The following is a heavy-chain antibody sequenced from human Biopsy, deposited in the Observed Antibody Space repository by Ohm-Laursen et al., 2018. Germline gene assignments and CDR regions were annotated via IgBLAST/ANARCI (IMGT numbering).Heavy chain of an antibody. CDR3: AGDINNWNVNY. CDR2: IVPNTGGT. CDR1: GYTFTGSY. D-gene: IGHD1-20*01. J-gene: IGHJ4*02. Sequence: ASVKVSCKTSGYTFTGSYMHWVRQAPGQGLEWMGWIVPNTGGTNYALKFQGRVTMTTDTSMNTAYMELNRLTHDDTAVYYCAGDINNWNVNYWGQGTLVIVSS. V-gene: IGHV1-2*02.